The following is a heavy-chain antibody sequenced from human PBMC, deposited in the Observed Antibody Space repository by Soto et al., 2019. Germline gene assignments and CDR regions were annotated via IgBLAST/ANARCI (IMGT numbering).Heavy chain of an antibody. CDR1: GGTFSSYT. J-gene: IGHJ6*02. CDR3: ARDWSGSSGSLNGMDV. Sequence: QVQLVQSGAEVKKPGSSVKVSCKASGGTFSSYTISWVRQAPGQGLEWMGRIIPILGIANYAQKFQGRVMITADKSPTTGYMELSSLRSEDTAVYYCARDWSGSSGSLNGMDVWGQGTTVTVSS. D-gene: IGHD6-19*01. V-gene: IGHV1-69*08. CDR2: IIPILGIA.